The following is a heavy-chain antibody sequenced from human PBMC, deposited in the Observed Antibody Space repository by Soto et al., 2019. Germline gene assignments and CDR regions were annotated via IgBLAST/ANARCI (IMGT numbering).Heavy chain of an antibody. D-gene: IGHD3-22*01. J-gene: IGHJ4*02. V-gene: IGHV1-69*01. CDR2: IIPIFGTA. CDR1: GVTFSRHA. Sequence: QVQLVQSGAEVRKPGSSVKVSCKASGVTFSRHAISWVRQAPGQGLEWMGGIIPIFGTANHAQTFQGRVTIIADESTSTVYMELSSLRSEDTAMYYCARGWGYDSNDYYYAYWGQGTLVIVSS. CDR3: ARGWGYDSNDYYYAY.